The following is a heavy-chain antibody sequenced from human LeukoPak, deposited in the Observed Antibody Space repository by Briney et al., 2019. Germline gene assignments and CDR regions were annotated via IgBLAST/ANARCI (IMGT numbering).Heavy chain of an antibody. CDR3: AKVVVVAATFHY. V-gene: IGHV3-30*02. J-gene: IGHJ4*02. D-gene: IGHD2-15*01. CDR2: IRYDGSNK. Sequence: PGGSLRLPCAASGFTFSSYGMHWVRQAPGKGLEWVAFIRYDGSNKYYADSVKGRFTISRDNSKNTLYLQMNSLRAEDTAVYYCAKVVVVAATFHYWGQGTLVTVSS. CDR1: GFTFSSYG.